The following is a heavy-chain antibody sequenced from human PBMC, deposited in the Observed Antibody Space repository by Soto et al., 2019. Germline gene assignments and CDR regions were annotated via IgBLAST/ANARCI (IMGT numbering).Heavy chain of an antibody. Sequence: QVQLVQSGAEVKKPGSSVKVSCKASGVTFSSYTISWVRQAPGQGLEWMGRIIPILGIANYAQKFQGRVTITADKSTSTAYMELSSLRSEDTAVYYCARSGSVAVASVNWFDPWGQGTLVTVSS. D-gene: IGHD6-19*01. J-gene: IGHJ5*02. CDR3: ARSGSVAVASVNWFDP. CDR2: IIPILGIA. V-gene: IGHV1-69*02. CDR1: GVTFSSYT.